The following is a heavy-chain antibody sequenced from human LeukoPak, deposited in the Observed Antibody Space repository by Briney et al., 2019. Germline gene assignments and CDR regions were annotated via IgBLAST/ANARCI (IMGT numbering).Heavy chain of an antibody. Sequence: ASGKVSFKSSGYTFTGYYMDWVRHAPGPGLELMGLINPNSGGRNYEMKLRGRVTITRDTAISTAYMELSRQRPDDTAVYYCARGRAAGARSIVVVVAAMATFEYWGQGTLVTVSS. V-gene: IGHV1-2*02. D-gene: IGHD2-15*01. CDR2: INPNSGGR. CDR3: ARGRAAGARSIVVVVAAMATFEY. J-gene: IGHJ4*02. CDR1: GYTFTGYY.